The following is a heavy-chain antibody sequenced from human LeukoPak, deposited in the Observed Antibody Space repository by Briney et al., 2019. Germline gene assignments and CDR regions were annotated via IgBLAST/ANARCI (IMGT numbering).Heavy chain of an antibody. CDR2: INSDGSGT. CDR1: GFSFSNYW. CDR3: AKDYADILTGYYHSFDY. Sequence: GGSLRLSCAASGFSFSNYWMHWVRQAPGKGLVWVSRINSDGSGTTYADSVKGRFTISRDNSKNTLYLQMNSLRAEDTAVYYCAKDYADILTGYYHSFDYWGQGTLVTVSS. D-gene: IGHD3-9*01. J-gene: IGHJ4*02. V-gene: IGHV3-74*01.